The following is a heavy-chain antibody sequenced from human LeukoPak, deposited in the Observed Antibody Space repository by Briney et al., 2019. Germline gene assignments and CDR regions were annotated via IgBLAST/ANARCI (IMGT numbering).Heavy chain of an antibody. Sequence: GSSVTVSCKASVYTFTGYYMHWVRQAPGQGLEWMRWINPNSGGTNYAQKFQGRVTMTRDTSISTAYMELSRLRSDDTAVYYCARSSKVAATRVYDYWGQGTLVTVSS. CDR2: INPNSGGT. J-gene: IGHJ4*02. V-gene: IGHV1-2*02. CDR3: ARSSKVAATRVYDY. D-gene: IGHD2-15*01. CDR1: VYTFTGYY.